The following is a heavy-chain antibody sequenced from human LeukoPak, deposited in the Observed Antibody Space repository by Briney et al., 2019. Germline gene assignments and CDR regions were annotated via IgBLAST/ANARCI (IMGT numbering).Heavy chain of an antibody. D-gene: IGHD7-27*01. J-gene: IGHJ4*02. CDR3: ARAKNWEFDY. CDR1: GFTFSSYG. Sequence: LPGGSLRLSCAASGFTFSSYGMHWVRQAPGKGLEWVAVISYDGSNKYYADSVKGRFTISRDNSKNTLYLQMNSLRAEDTAVYYCARAKNWEFDYWGQGTLVTVSS. CDR2: ISYDGSNK. V-gene: IGHV3-30*03.